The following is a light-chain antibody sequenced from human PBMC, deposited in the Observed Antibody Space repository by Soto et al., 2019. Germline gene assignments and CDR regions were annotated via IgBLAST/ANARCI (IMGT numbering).Light chain of an antibody. Sequence: ILMTQSPATLSVSPGERATLSCRASQSVSNNLAWYHQKPGQAPRLLIYDASTRATGIPARFSGSGSGTEFTHTSSSLQSEDCAVSYCQQYNNRHLWTFCQGTKVEIK. J-gene: IGKJ1*01. CDR2: DAS. CDR3: QQYNNRHLWT. CDR1: QSVSNN. V-gene: IGKV3-15*01.